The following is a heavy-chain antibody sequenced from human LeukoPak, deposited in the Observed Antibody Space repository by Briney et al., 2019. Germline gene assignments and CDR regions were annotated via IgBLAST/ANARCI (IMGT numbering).Heavy chain of an antibody. CDR2: TGTAGDT. CDR3: ARGRRVAGFDY. CDR1: GFTFSSYD. J-gene: IGHJ4*02. V-gene: IGHV3-13*01. Sequence: GGSLRLSCAASGFTFSSYDMHWVRQATGKGLEWVSATGTAGDTYYPGSVKGRFTISRENAKNSLYLQMNSLRAGDTAVYYCARGRRVAGFDYWGQGTLVTVSS. D-gene: IGHD3-3*01.